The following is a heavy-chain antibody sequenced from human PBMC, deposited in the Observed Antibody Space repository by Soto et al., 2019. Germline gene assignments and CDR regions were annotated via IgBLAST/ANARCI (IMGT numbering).Heavy chain of an antibody. CDR3: ARDFQAAVDY. V-gene: IGHV4-31*03. CDR2: IYYSGST. CDR1: GGPISSGGYY. D-gene: IGHD6-13*01. J-gene: IGHJ4*02. Sequence: SETLSLTCTVSGGPISSGGYYWSWIRQHPGKGLEWIGYIYYSGSTYYNPSLKSRVTISVDTSKNQFSLKLSSVTAADTAVYYCARDFQAAVDYWGQGTLVTVS.